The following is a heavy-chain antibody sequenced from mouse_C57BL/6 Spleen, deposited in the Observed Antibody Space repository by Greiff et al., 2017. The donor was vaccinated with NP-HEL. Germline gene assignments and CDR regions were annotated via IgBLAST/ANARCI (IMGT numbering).Heavy chain of an antibody. CDR1: GYTFTDYN. Sequence: VQLKQSGPELVKPGASVKIPCKASGYTFTDYNMDWVKQSHGKSLEWIGDINPNNGGTIYNQKFKGKATLTVDKSSSTAYMELRSLTSEDTAVYYCARSDTTVPDWYFDVWGTGTTVTVSS. CDR2: INPNNGGT. D-gene: IGHD1-1*01. J-gene: IGHJ1*03. V-gene: IGHV1-18*01. CDR3: ARSDTTVPDWYFDV.